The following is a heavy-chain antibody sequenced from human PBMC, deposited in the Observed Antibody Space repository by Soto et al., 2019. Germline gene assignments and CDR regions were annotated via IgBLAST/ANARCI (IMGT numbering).Heavy chain of an antibody. Sequence: GDSLKISCKGSGYSFTSHWISWVRQMPGKGLEWMGRIDPSDSYTNYSPSFQGHVTISADKSISTAYLQWSSLKASDTAMYYCARGGYSGNSKDHFYIRGPGTMVTVAS. D-gene: IGHD6-25*01. CDR2: IDPSDSYT. V-gene: IGHV5-10-1*01. J-gene: IGHJ3*02. CDR3: ARGGYSGNSKDHFYI. CDR1: GYSFTSHW.